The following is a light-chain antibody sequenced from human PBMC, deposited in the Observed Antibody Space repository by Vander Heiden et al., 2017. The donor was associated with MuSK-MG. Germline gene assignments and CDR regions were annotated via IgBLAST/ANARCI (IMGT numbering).Light chain of an antibody. V-gene: IGKV1-5*01. CDR1: QSISSW. Sequence: DIQMTQSPSTLSASVGDRVTITCRASQSISSWLDWYQQKPGKAPKLLIYDASSWERGVPSRSSGSGSGTEFTLTSSSLQPDNFATYSFQQDNSYWTFGPGTKVEIK. CDR2: DAS. CDR3: QQDNSYWT. J-gene: IGKJ1*01.